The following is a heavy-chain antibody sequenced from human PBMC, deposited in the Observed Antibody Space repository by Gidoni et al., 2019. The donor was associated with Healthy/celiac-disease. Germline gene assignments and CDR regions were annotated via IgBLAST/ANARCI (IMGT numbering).Heavy chain of an antibody. CDR2: ISYDGSNK. CDR1: GFTFSSYG. Sequence: QVQLVESGGGVVQPGRSLRLSCAASGFTFSSYGMHWVRQAPGKGLEWVAVISYDGSNKYYADSVKGRFTISRDNSKNTLYLQMNSLRAEDTAVYYCANVPGWGQGTLVTVSS. J-gene: IGHJ4*02. D-gene: IGHD6-6*01. V-gene: IGHV3-30*18. CDR3: ANVPG.